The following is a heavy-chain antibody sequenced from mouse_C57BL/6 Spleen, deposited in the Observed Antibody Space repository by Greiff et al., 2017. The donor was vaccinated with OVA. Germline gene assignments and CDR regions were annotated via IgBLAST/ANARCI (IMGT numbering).Heavy chain of an antibody. CDR2: ISDGGSYT. J-gene: IGHJ3*01. V-gene: IGHV5-4*01. CDR3: VREGVPFAY. Sequence: EVKLVESGGGLVKPGGSLKLSCAASGFTFSSYAMSWVRQTPEKRLEWVATISDGGSYTYYPDNVKGRFTISRDNAKNNLYLQMSHLKSEDTAMYYCVREGVPFAYWGQGTLVTVSA. CDR1: GFTFSSYA.